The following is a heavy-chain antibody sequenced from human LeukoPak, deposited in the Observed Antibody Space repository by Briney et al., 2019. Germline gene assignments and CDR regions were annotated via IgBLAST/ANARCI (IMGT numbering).Heavy chain of an antibody. CDR1: GGSISSDAYF. J-gene: IGHJ4*02. Sequence: SQTLSLTCTVSGGSISSDAYFWSWFRQHPGKGLEWIGNIYYSGNTYYNPSLKSRVTMSVDTSKNQFCLKLSSVTAADTAVYYCAAIVVVSAAIDYWGQGTLVTVSS. D-gene: IGHD2-2*01. CDR2: IYYSGNT. CDR3: AAIVVVSAAIDY. V-gene: IGHV4-31*03.